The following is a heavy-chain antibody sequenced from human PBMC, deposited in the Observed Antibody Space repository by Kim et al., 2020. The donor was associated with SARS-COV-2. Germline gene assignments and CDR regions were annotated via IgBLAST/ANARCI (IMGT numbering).Heavy chain of an antibody. J-gene: IGHJ6*02. V-gene: IGHV4-59*08. D-gene: IGHD2-15*01. CDR3: ASLGYCSGGSCSYTYGMDV. Sequence: SETLSLTCTVSGGSISSYYWSWIRQPPGKGLEWIGYIYYSGSTNYNPSLKSRVTISVDTSKNQFSLKLSSVTAADTAVYYCASLGYCSGGSCSYTYGMDVWGQGTTVTVSS. CDR1: GGSISSYY. CDR2: IYYSGST.